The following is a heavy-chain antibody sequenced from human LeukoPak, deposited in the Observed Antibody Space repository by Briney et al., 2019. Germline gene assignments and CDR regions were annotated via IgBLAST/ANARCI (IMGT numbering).Heavy chain of an antibody. D-gene: IGHD1-26*01. CDR3: ARDSGSYVAGDRAFDP. J-gene: IGHJ5*02. CDR2: ISAYNGNT. V-gene: IGHV1-18*01. Sequence: ASVKVSCKASGYTFTSYGISWVRQAPGQGREWMGWISAYNGNTNYAQKLQGRVTMTTDTSTSTAYMELRSLRSDDTAVYYCARDSGSYVAGDRAFDPWGQGTLVTVSS. CDR1: GYTFTSYG.